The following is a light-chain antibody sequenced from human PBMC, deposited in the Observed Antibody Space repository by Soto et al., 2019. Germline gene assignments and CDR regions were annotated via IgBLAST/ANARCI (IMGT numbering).Light chain of an antibody. J-gene: IGLJ3*02. CDR1: SSDVGGFNY. CDR3: SSYTPTTWV. CDR2: EVN. V-gene: IGLV2-8*01. Sequence: QSALTQPPSASGSPGQSVTISCSGTSSDVGGFNYVSWYQQHPGRAPKVLIYEVNKRPSGVPDRFSGSKSGSTASLTVSGLQAEDEAEYYCSSYTPTTWVFGGGTKVTVL.